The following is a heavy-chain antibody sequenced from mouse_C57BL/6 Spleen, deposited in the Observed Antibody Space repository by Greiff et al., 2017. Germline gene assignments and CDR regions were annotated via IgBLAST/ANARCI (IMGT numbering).Heavy chain of an antibody. J-gene: IGHJ2*01. Sequence: QVQLKQSGAELVRPGTSVKMSCKASGYTFTNYWIGWAKQRPGHGLEWIGDIYPGGGYTNYNEKFKGKATLTADKSSSTAYMQFSSLTSEDSAIYYCARYPYYYGSSYFDYWGQGTTLTVSS. CDR1: GYTFTNYW. CDR2: IYPGGGYT. D-gene: IGHD1-1*01. CDR3: ARYPYYYGSSYFDY. V-gene: IGHV1-63*01.